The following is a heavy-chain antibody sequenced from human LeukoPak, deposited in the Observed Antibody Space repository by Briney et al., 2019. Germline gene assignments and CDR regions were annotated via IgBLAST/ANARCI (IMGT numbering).Heavy chain of an antibody. CDR3: VYGSGSYYNLGY. V-gene: IGHV3-73*01. D-gene: IGHD3-10*01. Sequence: PGGSLRLSCAASGFTFSGSAMHWVRQASGKGLEWVGRIRSKANSYATAYAASVKGRFTISRDDSKNTAYLQMNSLKTEDTAVYYCVYGSGSYYNLGYWGQGTLVTVSS. CDR2: IRSKANSYAT. J-gene: IGHJ4*02. CDR1: GFTFSGSA.